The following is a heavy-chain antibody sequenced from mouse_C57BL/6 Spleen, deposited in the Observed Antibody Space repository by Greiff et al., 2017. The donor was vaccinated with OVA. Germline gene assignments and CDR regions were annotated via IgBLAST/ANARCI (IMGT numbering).Heavy chain of an antibody. V-gene: IGHV5-4*01. Sequence: DVKLQESGGGLVKPGGSLKLSCAASGFTFSSYAMSWVRQTPEKRLEWVATISDGGSYTYYPDNVKGRFTISRDNAKNNLYLQMSHLKSEDTAMYYCARDIDGYPTYYAMDYWGQGTSVTVSS. CDR2: ISDGGSYT. D-gene: IGHD2-3*01. CDR1: GFTFSSYA. J-gene: IGHJ4*01. CDR3: ARDIDGYPTYYAMDY.